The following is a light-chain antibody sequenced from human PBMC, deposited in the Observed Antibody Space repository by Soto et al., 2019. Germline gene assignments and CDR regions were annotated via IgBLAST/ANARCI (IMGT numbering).Light chain of an antibody. V-gene: IGLV2-8*01. CDR1: SSDIGGYNS. CDR3: SSSAGIYHYLV. J-gene: IGLJ3*02. CDR2: EVN. Sequence: QSALTQPTSSSGSPGQSVTIACTGTSSDIGGYNSVSWYQQHPGKAPRRMIYEVNKRPSGVPDRFSGSKSGYTASLTVSGLQTEDEACYYCSSSAGIYHYLVFGGGTKLTVL.